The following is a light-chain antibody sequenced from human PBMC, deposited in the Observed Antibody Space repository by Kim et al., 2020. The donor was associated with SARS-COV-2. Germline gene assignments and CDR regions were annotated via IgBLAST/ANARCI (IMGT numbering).Light chain of an antibody. J-gene: IGLJ3*02. V-gene: IGLV6-57*03. CDR2: EHD. CDR3: QSYDSTNWV. CDR1: SGSIASSY. Sequence: NFMLTQPHSVSGSPGKTVSISCTRSSGSIASSYVQWYQLRPGSGPTTVIYEHDDRPSGVPDRFSGSIDSSATSASLIISGQKTEDEADYYCQSYDSTNWVFGGGTQLTVL.